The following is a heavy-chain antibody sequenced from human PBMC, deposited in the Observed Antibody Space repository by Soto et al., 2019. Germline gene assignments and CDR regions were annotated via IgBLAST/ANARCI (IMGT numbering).Heavy chain of an antibody. CDR2: ISYDGSNK. D-gene: IGHD3-16*01. CDR1: GFTFSSYG. CDR3: AKEPFLDY. V-gene: IGHV3-30*18. J-gene: IGHJ4*02. Sequence: QVQLVESGGGVVQPGRSLRLSCAASGFTFSSYGMHWVRQAPGKGLEWVAVISYDGSNKYYADSVKGRFTISRDNSKNTLYLQMNSLRAEDTAVYYCAKEPFLDYWGQGTLVTVSS.